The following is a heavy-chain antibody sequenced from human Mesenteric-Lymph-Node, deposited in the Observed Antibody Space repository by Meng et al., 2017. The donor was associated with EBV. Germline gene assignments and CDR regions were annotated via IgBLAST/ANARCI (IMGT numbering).Heavy chain of an antibody. Sequence: QVQPQQWGAGMLQPSETLSLTGVIYGGSCSGYSWNWIRQAPGKGLEWIGKIHHSETADYNPSLEDRVIISADTSKNQFSLKLTSVTAADTAVYYCARQGYCRTTTCSTWFDPWGQGTLVTVSS. D-gene: IGHD2-2*01. CDR2: IHHSETA. CDR1: GGSCSGYS. V-gene: IGHV4-34*01. J-gene: IGHJ5*02. CDR3: ARQGYCRTTTCSTWFDP.